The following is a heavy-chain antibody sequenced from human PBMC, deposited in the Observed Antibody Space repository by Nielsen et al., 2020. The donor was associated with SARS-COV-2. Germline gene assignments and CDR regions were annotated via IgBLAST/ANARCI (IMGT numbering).Heavy chain of an antibody. V-gene: IGHV3-21*04. CDR1: GFTFSSNM. Sequence: GESLKISCAASGFTFSSNMMHWVRQAPGKGLEWVSSIRSSSTYVYYADSVSGRFTISRDNAKNSLYLQMNSLRAEDTAVYYCAKDGGAHYGDYSEEYFDYWGQGTLVTVSS. CDR2: IRSSSTYV. CDR3: AKDGGAHYGDYSEEYFDY. D-gene: IGHD4-17*01. J-gene: IGHJ4*02.